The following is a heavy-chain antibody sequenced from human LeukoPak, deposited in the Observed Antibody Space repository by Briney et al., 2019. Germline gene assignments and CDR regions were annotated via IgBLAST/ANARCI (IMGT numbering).Heavy chain of an antibody. V-gene: IGHV4-59*12. CDR2: IYYSGST. J-gene: IGHJ4*02. CDR1: GGSISSYY. D-gene: IGHD6-13*01. CDR3: ARGDSSSWYWGYFDY. Sequence: PSETLSLTCTVSGGSISSYYWSWIRQPPGKGLEWIGYIYYSGSTNFNPSPKSRVTISVDTSKNQFSLKLNFVTAADTAVYYCARGDSSSWYWGYFDYWGQGTLVSVSS.